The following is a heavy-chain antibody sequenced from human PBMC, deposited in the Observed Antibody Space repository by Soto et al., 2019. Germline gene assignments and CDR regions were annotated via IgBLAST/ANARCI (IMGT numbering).Heavy chain of an antibody. CDR1: GGSISSGDYY. V-gene: IGHV4-30-4*01. J-gene: IGHJ5*02. CDR3: ARAFYYGSGSYYLAGPQNWFDP. Sequence: SETLSLTCTVSGGSISSGDYYWSWIRQPPGKGLEWIGYIYYSGSTYYNPSLKSRVTISVDTSKNQFSLKLSSVTAADTAVYYCARAFYYGSGSYYLAGPQNWFDPWGQGTLVTVSS. D-gene: IGHD3-10*01. CDR2: IYYSGST.